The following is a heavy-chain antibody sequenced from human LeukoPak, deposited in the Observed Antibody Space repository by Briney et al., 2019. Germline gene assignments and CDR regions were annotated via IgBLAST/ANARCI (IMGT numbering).Heavy chain of an antibody. CDR1: GGSISTSNYY. CDR2: IFYSGST. Sequence: PSETLSLTCTVSGGSISTSNYYWGWIRQPPGKGLEWIGNIFYSGSTNYNPSLKSRVTISVETSKNQFSLKLSSVTAADTAVYYCARASEDYYYYYMDVWGKGTTVTISS. CDR3: ARASEDYYYYYMDV. V-gene: IGHV4-39*07. D-gene: IGHD1-14*01. J-gene: IGHJ6*03.